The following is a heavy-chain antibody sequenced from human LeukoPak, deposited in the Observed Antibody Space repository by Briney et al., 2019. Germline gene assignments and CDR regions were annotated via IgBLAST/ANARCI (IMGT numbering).Heavy chain of an antibody. Sequence: SETLSLTCTVSGGSISSYYWGWIRQPPGKGLEWIGSIYYSGSTYYNPSLKSRVTISVDTSKNQFSLKLSSVTAADTAVYYCARLGRSVVVTATGYFDYWSQGTLVTVSS. J-gene: IGHJ4*02. CDR3: ARLGRSVVVTATGYFDY. CDR1: GGSISSYY. D-gene: IGHD2-21*02. CDR2: IYYSGST. V-gene: IGHV4-39*01.